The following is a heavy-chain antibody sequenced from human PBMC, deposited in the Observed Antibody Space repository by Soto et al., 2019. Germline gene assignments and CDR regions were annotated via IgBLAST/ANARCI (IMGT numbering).Heavy chain of an antibody. CDR1: GFTFDDYA. D-gene: IGHD2-2*01. CDR2: ISWNSGSI. Sequence: EVQLVESGGGLVQPGRSLRLSCAASGFTFDDYAMHWVRQAPGKGLEWVSGISWNSGSIGYADSVKGRFTISRDNAKNSLYLQMNSLRAEDTVLYYCAKDGDCSSTSCYVRGLYYYYMDVWGKGTTVTVSS. CDR3: AKDGDCSSTSCYVRGLYYYYMDV. V-gene: IGHV3-9*01. J-gene: IGHJ6*03.